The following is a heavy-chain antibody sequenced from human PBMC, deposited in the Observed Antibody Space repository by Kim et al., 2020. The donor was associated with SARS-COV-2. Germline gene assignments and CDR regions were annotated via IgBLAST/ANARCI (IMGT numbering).Heavy chain of an antibody. J-gene: IGHJ6*02. Sequence: SETLSLTCAVYGGSFSGYYWSWIRQPPGKGLEWIGEINHSGSTNYNPSLKSRVTISVDTSKNQFSLKLSSVTAADTAVYYCARVDIEGNPRSYYYGMDVWGQGTTVTVSS. CDR1: GGSFSGYY. CDR3: ARVDIEGNPRSYYYGMDV. D-gene: IGHD5-12*01. CDR2: INHSGST. V-gene: IGHV4-34*01.